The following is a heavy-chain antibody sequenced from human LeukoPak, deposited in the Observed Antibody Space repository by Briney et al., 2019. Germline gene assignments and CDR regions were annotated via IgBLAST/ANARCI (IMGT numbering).Heavy chain of an antibody. Sequence: GGSPRLSCTASGFTFSTYEMNWVRQAPGEGLEWISYISGSGSSIFYADSLQGRFTVSRDNAKNSVYLQMNSLRAEDTAVYYCAREGGFGYDDAFDTWGHGTTVTVSS. CDR2: ISGSGSSI. CDR1: GFTFSTYE. CDR3: AREGGFGYDDAFDT. J-gene: IGHJ3*02. D-gene: IGHD3-16*02. V-gene: IGHV3-48*03.